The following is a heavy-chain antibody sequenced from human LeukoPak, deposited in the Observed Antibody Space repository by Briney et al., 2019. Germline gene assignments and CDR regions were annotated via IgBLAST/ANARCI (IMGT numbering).Heavy chain of an antibody. D-gene: IGHD6-6*01. V-gene: IGHV3-23*01. J-gene: IGHJ4*02. Sequence: GGSLRLSCAASGFTFSGYVMSWVRQAPAKGLEWVSAISDNSVSTYYADSVKGRFTVSRDNSKNTLYLQMNSLRVEDTAVYFCAKASSSSRPYYFDYWGQGTLVTVSS. CDR3: AKASSSSRPYYFDY. CDR2: ISDNSVST. CDR1: GFTFSGYV.